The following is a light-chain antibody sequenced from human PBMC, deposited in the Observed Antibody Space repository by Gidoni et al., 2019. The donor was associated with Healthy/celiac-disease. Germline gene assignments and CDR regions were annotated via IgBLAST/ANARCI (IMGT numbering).Light chain of an antibody. J-gene: IGKJ2*01. Sequence: IVMTQSPDSLAVSLGERATINCKSRQSVLYSSNNKNYLAWYQQKPGQPPKLLIYWASTRESGVPDRFSGSGSGKDFTLTISSLQAEDVAVYYCQKYYSTHTFGQGTKLEIK. CDR3: QKYYSTHT. V-gene: IGKV4-1*01. CDR2: WAS. CDR1: QSVLYSSNNKNY.